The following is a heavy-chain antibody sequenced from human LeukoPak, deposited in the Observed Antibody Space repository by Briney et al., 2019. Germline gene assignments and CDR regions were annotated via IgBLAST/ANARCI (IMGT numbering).Heavy chain of an antibody. CDR2: ISGGGGNT. CDR3: ARAVDSSGFSPFQY. V-gene: IGHV3-23*01. D-gene: IGHD3-22*01. J-gene: IGHJ1*01. CDR1: GFTYSTYA. Sequence: GGSLRLSCAASGFTYSTYAMHWVRQAPGQGLEWVSSISGGGGNTYYGDSVKGRFTISRDNSKSTLYLQMNSLRAEDTAIYYCARAVDSSGFSPFQYWGQGTLVTVSS.